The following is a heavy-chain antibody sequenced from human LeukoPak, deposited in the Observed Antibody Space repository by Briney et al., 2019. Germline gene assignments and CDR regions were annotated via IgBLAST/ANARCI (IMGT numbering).Heavy chain of an antibody. CDR1: GFTFTNYG. CDR3: AKRGDGITWGGFDY. Sequence: PGGSLRLSCAASGFTFTNYGMTWVRQAPGKGLEWVSTISSSATSTYYADSVKGRFTISRDSSKNTAYLQMNSLRDEDTAVYYCAKRGDGITWGGFDYWGQGTLVTVSS. V-gene: IGHV3-23*01. J-gene: IGHJ4*02. D-gene: IGHD1/OR15-1a*01. CDR2: ISSSATST.